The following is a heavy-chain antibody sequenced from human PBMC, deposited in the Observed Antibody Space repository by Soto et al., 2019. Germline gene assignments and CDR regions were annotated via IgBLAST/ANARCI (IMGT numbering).Heavy chain of an antibody. Sequence: QVQLQESGPGLVKPSETLSLTCTVSGGSISSYYWSWIRQPPGKGLEWIGHIHYSGSTNYNPSLRSRVTMAVVKSQNQFSMKLSSVTAADTAVYYCARHVNVAVAGTGFDYWGQGTLVTVSS. CDR1: GGSISSYY. CDR2: IHYSGST. CDR3: ARHVNVAVAGTGFDY. V-gene: IGHV4-59*08. D-gene: IGHD6-19*01. J-gene: IGHJ4*02.